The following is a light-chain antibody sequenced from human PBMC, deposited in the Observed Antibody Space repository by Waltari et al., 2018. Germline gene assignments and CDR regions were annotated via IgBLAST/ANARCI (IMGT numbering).Light chain of an antibody. Sequence: QSALTQPASVSGSPGQSITISCTGTSSDGGPYNYVSWYQQHPGRAPQLMIYDVSNRPSGVSNRFSGSKSGNTASLTISGLQAEDEADYYCSSYTISNTRLFGGGTKLTVL. J-gene: IGLJ2*01. V-gene: IGLV2-14*03. CDR2: DVS. CDR1: SSDGGPYNY. CDR3: SSYTISNTRL.